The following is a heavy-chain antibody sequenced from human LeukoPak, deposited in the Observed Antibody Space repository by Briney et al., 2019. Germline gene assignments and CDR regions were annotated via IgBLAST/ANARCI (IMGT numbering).Heavy chain of an antibody. Sequence: PGGSLRLSCAASGFSLTSNGMHWVRQAPGKGLEWVAVTSYDGSNKYYADSVKGRFTVSRDNSKNTLYLQMNSLRAEDTAVYYCAKEGRDGFNYDYWGQGTLVTVSS. CDR1: GFSLTSNG. D-gene: IGHD5-24*01. J-gene: IGHJ4*02. CDR3: AKEGRDGFNYDY. CDR2: TSYDGSNK. V-gene: IGHV3-30*18.